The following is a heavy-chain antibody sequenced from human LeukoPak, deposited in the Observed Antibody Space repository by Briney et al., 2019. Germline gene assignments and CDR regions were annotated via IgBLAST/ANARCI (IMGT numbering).Heavy chain of an antibody. CDR3: AKDKDSSGYYLQGFDY. CDR2: ISGSGGST. CDR1: GFTFSSYA. V-gene: IGHV3-23*01. J-gene: IGHJ4*02. Sequence: GGSLRLSCAASGFTFSSYAMSWVRQAPGKGLEWVSAISGSGGSTYYADSVKGRFTISRDNSKNTLYLQMNSLRAEDTAVYYCAKDKDSSGYYLQGFDYWGRGTLVTVSS. D-gene: IGHD3-22*01.